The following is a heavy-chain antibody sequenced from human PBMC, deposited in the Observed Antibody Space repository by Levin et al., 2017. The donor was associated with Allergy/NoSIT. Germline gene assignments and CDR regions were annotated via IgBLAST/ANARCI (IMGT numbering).Heavy chain of an antibody. J-gene: IGHJ4*02. CDR2: FDPEDGEA. CDR3: AAGHSYNSTGYYFY. V-gene: IGHV1-24*01. D-gene: IGHD3-22*01. Sequence: ASVKVSCKVSGYSLSDLSMHWVRQAPGKGLEWMGGFDPEDGEASYPQKFQGRVTMTEDTSADTAYMELTSLRSEDTAVYYCAAGHSYNSTGYYFYWGQGTLLTVSS. CDR1: GYSLSDLS.